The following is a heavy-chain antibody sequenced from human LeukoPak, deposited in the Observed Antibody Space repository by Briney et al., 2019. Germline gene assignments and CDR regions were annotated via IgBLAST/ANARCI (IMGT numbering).Heavy chain of an antibody. J-gene: IGHJ4*02. CDR1: GFTFSTYI. CDR3: ARKRTSYDSSGYYFDY. CDR2: IGTSTSYI. V-gene: IGHV3-21*01. D-gene: IGHD3-22*01. Sequence: GGSLRLSCAASGFTFSTYIMNWVRQTPGKGLEWVSSIGTSTSYIYYADSVKGRFTISRDNAKNSLYLEMNSLRAEDTAVYYCARKRTSYDSSGYYFDYWGQGTLVTVSS.